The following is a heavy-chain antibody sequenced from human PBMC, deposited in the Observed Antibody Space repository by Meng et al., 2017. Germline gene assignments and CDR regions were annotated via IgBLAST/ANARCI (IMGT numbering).Heavy chain of an antibody. CDR3: ARVPTYYYDSSGYYLFDY. Sequence: VPQTQWVAVLFEPSETLSLTCAGYGGSFSGYYWSWIRQPPGKGLEWIGEINHSGSTNYNPSLKSRVTISVDTSKNQFSLKLSSVTAADTAVYYCARVPTYYYDSSGYYLFDYWGQGTLVTVSS. CDR1: GGSFSGYY. CDR2: INHSGST. V-gene: IGHV4-34*02. D-gene: IGHD3-22*01. J-gene: IGHJ4*02.